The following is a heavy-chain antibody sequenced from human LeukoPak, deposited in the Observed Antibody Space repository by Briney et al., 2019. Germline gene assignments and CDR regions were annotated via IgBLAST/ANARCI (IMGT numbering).Heavy chain of an antibody. V-gene: IGHV3-7*01. CDR1: GFTFFTYW. CDR2: IKQNGSEK. J-gene: IGHJ3*02. Sequence: GGSLRLSCAASGFTFFTYWMNWVRQAPGKGLEWVANIKQNGSEKYYVDSVKGRFTISRDSAKNSLYLQMNSLRVEDTAVYYCARVLTVRPGGYDAFDIRGQGTMVTVSS. D-gene: IGHD6-25*01. CDR3: ARVLTVRPGGYDAFDI.